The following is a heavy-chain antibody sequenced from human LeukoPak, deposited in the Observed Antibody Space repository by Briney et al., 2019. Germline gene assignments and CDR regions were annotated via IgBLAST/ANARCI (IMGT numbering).Heavy chain of an antibody. J-gene: IGHJ4*02. CDR3: AKKDSGRYINPFEF. D-gene: IGHD3-10*01. CDR2: ISGSGGST. CDR1: GFTFSAFG. Sequence: GGSLRLSCAASGFTFSAFGMSWVRQAPGKGLEWVSAISGSGGSTYYADSVKGRFTLSRDNSKSTLYLQMNSLRTEDTALYYCAKKDSGRYINPFEFWGQGTLVTVSS. V-gene: IGHV3-23*01.